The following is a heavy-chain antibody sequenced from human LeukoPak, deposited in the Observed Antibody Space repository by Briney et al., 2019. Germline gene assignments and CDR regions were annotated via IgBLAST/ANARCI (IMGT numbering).Heavy chain of an antibody. J-gene: IGHJ6*02. CDR2: ISYDGSNK. CDR3: AKDLNTVSGKAYYYYYYGMDV. CDR1: GFTFSSYG. D-gene: IGHD3-10*01. Sequence: GGSLRLSCAASGFTFSSYGMHWVRQAPGKGLEWVAVISYDGSNKYYADSVKGRFTISRDNSKNTLYLQMNSLRAEDTAVYYCAKDLNTVSGKAYYYYYYGMDVWGQGTTVTVSS. V-gene: IGHV3-30*18.